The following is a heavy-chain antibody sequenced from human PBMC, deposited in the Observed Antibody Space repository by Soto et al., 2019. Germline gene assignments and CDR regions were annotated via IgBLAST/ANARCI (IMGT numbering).Heavy chain of an antibody. CDR1: GFTFSSYG. D-gene: IGHD3-9*01. CDR2: IWYDGSNK. V-gene: IGHV3-33*01. Sequence: GGSLRLSCAASGFTFSSYGMHWVRQAPGKGLEWVAVIWYDGSNKYYADSVKGRFTISRDNSKNTLYLQMNSLRAEDTAVYYCARDGLTGYYRHFDYWGQGTLVTVSS. CDR3: ARDGLTGYYRHFDY. J-gene: IGHJ4*02.